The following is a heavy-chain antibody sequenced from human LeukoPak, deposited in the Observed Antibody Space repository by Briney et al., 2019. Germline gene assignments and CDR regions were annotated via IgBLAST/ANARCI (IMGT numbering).Heavy chain of an antibody. J-gene: IGHJ5*02. CDR2: IYPGDSDT. CDR3: ARETDPHYYGSGSYDR. Sequence: GVSLKISCKGSGYSFTSYWIGWVRQMPGKGLEWMGIIYPGDSDTRYSPSFQGQVTISADKSISTAYLQWSSPKASDTAMYYCARETDPHYYGSGSYDRWGQGTLVTVSS. CDR1: GYSFTSYW. V-gene: IGHV5-51*01. D-gene: IGHD3-10*01.